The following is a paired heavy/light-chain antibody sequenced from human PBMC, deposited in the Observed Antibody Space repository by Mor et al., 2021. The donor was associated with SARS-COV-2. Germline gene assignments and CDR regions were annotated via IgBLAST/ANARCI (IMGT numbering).Light chain of an antibody. J-gene: IGKJ5*01. CDR1: QSITTY. V-gene: IGKV1-39*01. CDR3: QQSQQSHNTPIT. CDR2: DAS. Sequence: DFQMTQSPSSLSASVGDRVTIACRASQSITTYLNWYQQKPGKAPKFLIKDASSLQSGVPSRFSGSGSGTDFTLTISSLQPEDFATYYCQQSQQSHNTPITFGQGTRLEIK.
Heavy chain of an antibody. J-gene: IGHJ4*02. CDR3: AKDWQTGDGKWDFDY. D-gene: IGHD1-1*01. CDR1: GFSFSSNT. CDR2: ISSTGSIT. Sequence: EVQLLESGGGLAQPGGSLRLSCAASGFSFSSNTMAWVRQGPGKGLEWVSGISSTGSITFYADSVKGRFTISRDNSKNTLFLQMNSLRAEDTASYYCAKDWQTGDGKWDFDYWGQGILVTVSS. V-gene: IGHV3-23*01.